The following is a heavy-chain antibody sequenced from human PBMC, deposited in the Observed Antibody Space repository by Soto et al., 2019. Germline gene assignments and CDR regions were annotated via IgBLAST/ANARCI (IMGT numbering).Heavy chain of an antibody. CDR1: GCSFTSYW. CDR3: ARLYGSGSYSYGDAFDI. CDR2: IYPGDSDT. V-gene: IGHV5-51*01. D-gene: IGHD3-10*01. J-gene: IGHJ3*02. Sequence: GESLKISCKGSGCSFTSYWIGWVRQMPGKGLEWMGIIYPGDSDTRYSPSFQGQVTISADKSISTAYLQWSSLKASDTAMYYCARLYGSGSYSYGDAFDIWGQGTMVTVSS.